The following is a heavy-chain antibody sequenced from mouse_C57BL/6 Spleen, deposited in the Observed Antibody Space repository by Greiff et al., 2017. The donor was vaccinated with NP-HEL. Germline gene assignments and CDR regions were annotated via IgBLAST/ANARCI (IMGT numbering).Heavy chain of an antibody. D-gene: IGHD4-1*01. CDR3: ARGKLGFAY. J-gene: IGHJ3*01. Sequence: DVKLQESGPGLVKPSQSLSLTCSVTGYSITSGYYWNWIRQFPGNKLEWMGYISYDGSNNYNPSLKNRISITRDTSKNQFFLKLNSVTTEDTATYYCARGKLGFAYWGQRTLVTVSA. CDR1: GYSITSGYY. V-gene: IGHV3-6*01. CDR2: ISYDGSN.